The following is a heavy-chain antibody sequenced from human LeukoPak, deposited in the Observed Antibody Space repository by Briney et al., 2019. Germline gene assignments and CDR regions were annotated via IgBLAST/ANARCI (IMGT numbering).Heavy chain of an antibody. V-gene: IGHV4-39*01. CDR1: GGSISSSSYY. Sequence: NPSETLSLTCTVSGGSISSSSYYWGWIRQPPGKGLEWIGSIYYSGSTYYNPSLKSRVTISVDTSKNQFSLKLSSVTAADTAVYYCARRDYDFWSLDYWGQGTLVTVS. CDR3: ARRDYDFWSLDY. CDR2: IYYSGST. D-gene: IGHD3-3*01. J-gene: IGHJ4*02.